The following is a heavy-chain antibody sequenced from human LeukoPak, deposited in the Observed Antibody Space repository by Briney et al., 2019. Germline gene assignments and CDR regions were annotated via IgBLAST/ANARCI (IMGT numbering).Heavy chain of an antibody. J-gene: IGHJ3*02. Sequence: GASVKVSCKASGYAFTSYGITWVRQAPGQGLEWMGWISPYNGNTHYAQKVQGRVTMTTGTSTSTAYMELRSPRSDDTAVYYCARDREYNWSDADAFNIWGQGTMVTVSS. CDR2: ISPYNGNT. V-gene: IGHV1-18*01. CDR3: ARDREYNWSDADAFNI. D-gene: IGHD1-1*01. CDR1: GYAFTSYG.